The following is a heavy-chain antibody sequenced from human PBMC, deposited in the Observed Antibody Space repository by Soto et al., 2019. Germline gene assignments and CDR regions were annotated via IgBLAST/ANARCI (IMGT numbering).Heavy chain of an antibody. Sequence: QVQLVESGGGVVQPGRSLRLSCAASGFTFSSYGMHWVRQAPGKGLEWVAVISYDGSNKYYADSVKGRFTISRDNSKNTLYLQMNSLRAEDTAVYYCAKVGGGYSGYDWGIGEGIKTYYYSYGMDVWGQGTTVTVSS. V-gene: IGHV3-30*18. CDR2: ISYDGSNK. CDR1: GFTFSSYG. CDR3: AKVGGGYSGYDWGIGEGIKTYYYSYGMDV. J-gene: IGHJ6*02. D-gene: IGHD5-12*01.